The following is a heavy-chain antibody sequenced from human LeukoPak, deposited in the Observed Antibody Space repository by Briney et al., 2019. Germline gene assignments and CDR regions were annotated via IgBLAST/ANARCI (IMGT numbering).Heavy chain of an antibody. CDR2: IYYSGST. CDR1: GGSISSSSYY. V-gene: IGHV4-39*01. Sequence: KPSETLSLTCTVSGGSISSSSYYLGWIRQPPGKGLEWIGSIYYSGSTYYNPSLKSRVTISVDTSKNQFSLKLSSVTAADTAVYYCARLAVDTEYCDYWGQGTLVTVSS. J-gene: IGHJ4*02. D-gene: IGHD5-18*01. CDR3: ARLAVDTEYCDY.